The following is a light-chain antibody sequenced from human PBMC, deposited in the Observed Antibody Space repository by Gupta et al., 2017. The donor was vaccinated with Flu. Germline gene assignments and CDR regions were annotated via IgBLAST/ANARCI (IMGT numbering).Light chain of an antibody. CDR3: QQYGSSKT. Sequence: EIVLTQSPGTLSLSPGESATLSRRASQSVSRSYLAWYQQKPGQAPRLLIYVASSRATGIPDRFSGSGSGTDFTLTISRLEPEDFAVYYCQQYGSSKTFGQGTKVEI. CDR2: VAS. V-gene: IGKV3-20*01. CDR1: QSVSRSY. J-gene: IGKJ1*01.